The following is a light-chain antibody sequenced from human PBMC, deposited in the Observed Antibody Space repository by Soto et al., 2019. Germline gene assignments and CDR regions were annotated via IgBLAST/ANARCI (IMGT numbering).Light chain of an antibody. CDR2: GAS. CDR1: QSVTNN. J-gene: IGKJ1*01. CDR3: QQYGSSGT. Sequence: EIVMTQSPATLSVSPGERATLTCRASQSVTNNNLAWYQLRPGQAPRLLIFGASTRATGVPATFSGSGSGTEFTLTLSSLQSEDSGVYYCQQYGSSGTFGQGTKVDIK. V-gene: IGKV3-15*01.